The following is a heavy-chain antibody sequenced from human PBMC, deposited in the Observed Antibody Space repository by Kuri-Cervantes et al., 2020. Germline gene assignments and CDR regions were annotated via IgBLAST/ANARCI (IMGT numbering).Heavy chain of an antibody. V-gene: IGHV3-23*01. CDR2: ISGSVNHYST. CDR3: ASQLMSPGAFDI. J-gene: IGHJ3*02. CDR1: GFTFSNYA. D-gene: IGHD1-1*01. Sequence: GESLKISCAASGFTFSNYAMSWVRQSPGKGLEWVSAISGSVNHYSTFYVDSVKGRFTISRDNAKNSLYLQMNSLRVEDTAVYYCASQLMSPGAFDIWGQGTMVTVSS.